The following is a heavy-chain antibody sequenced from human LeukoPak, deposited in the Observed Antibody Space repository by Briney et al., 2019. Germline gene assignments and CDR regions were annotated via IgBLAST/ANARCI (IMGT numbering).Heavy chain of an antibody. D-gene: IGHD3-3*01. CDR1: GFTFSSYS. Sequence: PGGSLRLSCAASGFTFSSYSMNWVRQAPGKGLEWVSSISSSSSYIYYADSVKGRFTISRDNAKNSLYLQMNSLKAEDTAVYYCARAYDFWSGYNNWFDPWGQGTLVTVSS. CDR3: ARAYDFWSGYNNWFDP. J-gene: IGHJ5*02. CDR2: ISSSSSYI. V-gene: IGHV3-21*04.